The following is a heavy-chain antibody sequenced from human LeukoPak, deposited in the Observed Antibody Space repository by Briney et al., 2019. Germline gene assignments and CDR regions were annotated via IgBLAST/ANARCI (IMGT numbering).Heavy chain of an antibody. J-gene: IGHJ5*02. D-gene: IGHD1-26*01. Sequence: KPGGSLTVSFAASGFTFSSYAMSRARQPPGKGLEWIGIIYYSGSTYYNPSLKSRVTISVDTSKNQFSLKLSSVTAADTAVYYCARCISGRYSRNWSDPWGQGTLVTVSS. CDR3: ARCISGRYSRNWSDP. CDR2: IYYSGST. V-gene: IGHV4-39*01. CDR1: GFTFSSYAM.